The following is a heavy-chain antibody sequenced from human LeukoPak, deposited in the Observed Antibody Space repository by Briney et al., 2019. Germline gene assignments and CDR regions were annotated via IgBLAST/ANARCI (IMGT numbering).Heavy chain of an antibody. Sequence: GASVKVPCKASGYTFTSYGITWVRQAPGQGLEWMGWISAYNGNTNYAQKLQGRVTMTTDTSTSTAYMELRSLRSDDTAVYYCAVEAKGDCSSTSCYVDYWGQGTLVTVPS. CDR3: AVEAKGDCSSTSCYVDY. CDR2: ISAYNGNT. CDR1: GYTFTSYG. D-gene: IGHD2-2*01. V-gene: IGHV1-18*01. J-gene: IGHJ4*02.